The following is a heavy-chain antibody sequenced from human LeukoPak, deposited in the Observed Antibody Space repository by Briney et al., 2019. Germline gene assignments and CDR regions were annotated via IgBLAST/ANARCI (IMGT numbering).Heavy chain of an antibody. Sequence: ASVKVSCKASGYTFTGYYMHWVRQAPGQGLEWMGWINPNSGGTNYAQKFQGRVTMTRDTSISTAYMELSRLRSDDTAVYYCALPYYYGSGSSTSFDYWGQGTLVTVSS. CDR1: GYTFTGYY. J-gene: IGHJ4*02. D-gene: IGHD3-10*01. CDR2: INPNSGGT. V-gene: IGHV1-2*02. CDR3: ALPYYYGSGSSTSFDY.